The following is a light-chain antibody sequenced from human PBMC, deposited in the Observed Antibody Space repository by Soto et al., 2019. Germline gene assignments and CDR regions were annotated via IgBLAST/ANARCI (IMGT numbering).Light chain of an antibody. CDR1: QSVSSVY. CDR3: QQYGSSPPFT. V-gene: IGKV3-20*01. CDR2: GAS. Sequence: EIVLTQSPGSLSLSPGERATLSCRASQSVSSVYLTWYQQKPGPAPRLLIYGASSRATGIPDRFSGSGSGTDFTLTISRLEPEDSAVYYCQQYGSSPPFTFGQGTKLEIK. J-gene: IGKJ2*01.